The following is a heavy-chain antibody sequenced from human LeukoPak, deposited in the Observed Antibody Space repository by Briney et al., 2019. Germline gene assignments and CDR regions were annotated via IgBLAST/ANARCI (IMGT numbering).Heavy chain of an antibody. V-gene: IGHV1-69*06. CDR3: AIPEGSGSYSEALGY. D-gene: IGHD3-10*01. CDR2: IIPIFGTA. J-gene: IGHJ4*02. Sequence: SVKLSCTASGGTFSSYAISWVRQAPGQGLEWMGGIIPIFGTATYAQKFQGRVTITADKSTSTAYMELSSLRSEDTAVYYCAIPEGSGSYSEALGYWGQGTLVTVSS. CDR1: GGTFSSYA.